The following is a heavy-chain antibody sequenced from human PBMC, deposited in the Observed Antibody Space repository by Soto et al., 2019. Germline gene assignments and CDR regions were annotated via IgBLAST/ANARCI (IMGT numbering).Heavy chain of an antibody. D-gene: IGHD2-21*01. Sequence: GGSLRLSCATSGFTFSTYTMHWVRQAPGKGLEWVAVISYDEKNEHYADSVKGRFTISRDSSKNTLYLQMNNLATEDSAIYYCVRYCDPSTSNAAFWGQGAQVTVSS. J-gene: IGHJ4*02. CDR2: ISYDEKNE. V-gene: IGHV3-30*04. CDR3: VRYCDPSTSNAAF. CDR1: GFTFSTYT.